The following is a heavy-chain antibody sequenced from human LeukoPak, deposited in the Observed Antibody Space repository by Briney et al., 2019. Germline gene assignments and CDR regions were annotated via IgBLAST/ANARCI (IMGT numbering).Heavy chain of an antibody. Sequence: PGGSPRLSCAASGFTFSSYAMSWVRQAPGKGLEWVSAISGSGGSTYYADSVKGRFTISRDNSKNTLYLQMNSLRAEDTAVYYCAKDQYYDSRSSGAFDIWGQGTMVTVSS. J-gene: IGHJ3*02. CDR3: AKDQYYDSRSSGAFDI. CDR1: GFTFSSYA. D-gene: IGHD3-22*01. CDR2: ISGSGGST. V-gene: IGHV3-23*01.